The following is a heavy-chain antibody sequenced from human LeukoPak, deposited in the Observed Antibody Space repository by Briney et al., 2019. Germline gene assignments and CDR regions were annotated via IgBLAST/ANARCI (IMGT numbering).Heavy chain of an antibody. J-gene: IGHJ4*02. D-gene: IGHD2-2*01. CDR1: GGSISSSSYY. V-gene: IGHV4-39*01. Sequence: PSETLSLTCTVSGGSISSSSYYWGWIRQPPGKGLEWIGSIYYSGSTYYNPSLKSRVTISVDTSKNQFSLKLSSVTAADTAVYYCARLNRQLPPPGPPYFDYWGQGTLVTVSS. CDR3: ARLNRQLPPPGPPYFDY. CDR2: IYYSGST.